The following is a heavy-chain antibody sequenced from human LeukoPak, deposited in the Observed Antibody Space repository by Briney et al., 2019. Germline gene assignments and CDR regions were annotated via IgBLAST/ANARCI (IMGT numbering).Heavy chain of an antibody. CDR1: GASIRHYY. D-gene: IGHD1-20*01. CDR3: ATLTGTTYPYYFDF. Sequence: PSETLSLTCTVSGASIRHYYWSWIRQPPGKGLEWIGNLYHSGSPNYNPSLKSRVTISIETAKNQFSLRLRSVTAADTAVYYCATLTGTTYPYYFDFWGQATLVTVSS. V-gene: IGHV4-59*01. J-gene: IGHJ4*02. CDR2: LYHSGSP.